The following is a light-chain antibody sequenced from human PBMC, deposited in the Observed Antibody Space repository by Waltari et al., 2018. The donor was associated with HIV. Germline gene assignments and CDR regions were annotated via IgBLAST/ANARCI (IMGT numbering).Light chain of an antibody. CDR3: AAWDDSLGGRWV. J-gene: IGLJ3*02. Sequence: QSVLTQPPSTSGTPGQTVTIHCSGTRSDIGTNYVYWYQQVPGRAPKLLIYRNFQRPSGVPARFSGSKSGTSASLAISGLRSEDEAEYHCAAWDDSLGGRWVFGGGTKLTVL. CDR2: RNF. V-gene: IGLV1-47*01. CDR1: RSDIGTNY.